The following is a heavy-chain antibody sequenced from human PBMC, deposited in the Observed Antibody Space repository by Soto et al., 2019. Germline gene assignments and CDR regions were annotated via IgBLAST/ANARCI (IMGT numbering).Heavy chain of an antibody. D-gene: IGHD3-22*01. CDR3: ARDPTRKIYYDSSGYFDY. J-gene: IGHJ4*02. Sequence: QVQLVESGGGVVQPGRSLRLSCAASGFTFSSYAIHWVRQAPGKGLECVAVISSDGSNKYYADSVKGRFTISRDNSKNTLYLQMNSLRAEDTAVYYCARDPTRKIYYDSSGYFDYWGQGTLVTVSS. CDR1: GFTFSSYA. V-gene: IGHV3-30-3*01. CDR2: ISSDGSNK.